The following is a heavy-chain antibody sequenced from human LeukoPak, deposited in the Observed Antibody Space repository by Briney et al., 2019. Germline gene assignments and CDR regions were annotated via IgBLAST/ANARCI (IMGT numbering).Heavy chain of an antibody. V-gene: IGHV1-8*03. D-gene: IGHD4-17*01. J-gene: IGHJ3*02. CDR1: GYTFTSYD. Sequence: GASVKVSCKASGYTFTSYDINWVRQATGQGFEWMGWMNPNSGNTGYAQKFQGRVTITRNTSISTAYMELSSLRSEDTAVYYCARDLGYGDRETDAFDIWGQGTMVTVSS. CDR3: ARDLGYGDRETDAFDI. CDR2: MNPNSGNT.